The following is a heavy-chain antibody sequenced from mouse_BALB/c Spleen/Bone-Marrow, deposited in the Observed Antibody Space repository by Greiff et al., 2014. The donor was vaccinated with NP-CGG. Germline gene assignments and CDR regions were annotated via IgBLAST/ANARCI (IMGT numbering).Heavy chain of an antibody. V-gene: IGHV2-9*02. CDR1: GFSLTSYG. CDR3: ASPNAWFAY. J-gene: IGHJ3*01. Sequence: VMLVESGPGLVAPSQSLSITCTVSGFSLTSYGVHWVRQPPGKGLEWLGVIWAGGSTNYNSALMSRLSISKDNSKSQVFLKMNSLQTGDTAMYYCASPNAWFAYWGQGTLVTVSA. CDR2: IWAGGST.